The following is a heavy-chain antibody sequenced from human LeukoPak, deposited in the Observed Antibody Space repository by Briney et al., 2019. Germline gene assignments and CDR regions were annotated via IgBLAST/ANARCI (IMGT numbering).Heavy chain of an antibody. V-gene: IGHV3-30-3*01. CDR2: ISYDGSNK. Sequence: GGSLRLSCAASGFTFSSYAMHWVRQAPGKGLEWVAVISYDGSNKYYADSVKGRFTISRDNSKNTLYLQMNSLRAEDTAVYYCARARIAVAGIYFDYWGQGTLVTVSS. CDR1: GFTFSSYA. D-gene: IGHD6-19*01. CDR3: ARARIAVAGIYFDY. J-gene: IGHJ4*02.